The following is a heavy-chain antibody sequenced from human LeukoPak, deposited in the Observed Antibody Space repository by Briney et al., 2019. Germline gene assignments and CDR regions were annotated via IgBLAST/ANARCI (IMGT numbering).Heavy chain of an antibody. CDR1: GGTFSSYA. CDR3: ARSGEIKARAPAYYYYYGMDV. J-gene: IGHJ6*04. Sequence: SVKVSCKASGGTFSSYAISWARQAPGQGLEWMGGIIPIFGTANYAQKFQGRVTITADESTSTAYMELSSLRSEDTAVYYCARSGEIKARAPAYYYYYGMDVWGKGTTVTVSS. D-gene: IGHD3-10*01. V-gene: IGHV1-69*01. CDR2: IIPIFGTA.